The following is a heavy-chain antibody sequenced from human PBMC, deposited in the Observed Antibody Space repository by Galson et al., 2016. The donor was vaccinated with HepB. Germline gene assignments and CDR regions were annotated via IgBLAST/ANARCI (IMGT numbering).Heavy chain of an antibody. J-gene: IGHJ4*01. D-gene: IGHD5-12*01. Sequence: SLRLSCAVSGITVSGTYMSWVRQAPGKGLEWVSVIYRDGRTYYADSLKGRFTISRDSSKNMLYLQMNTLRAEDTAVYYCARVGGYDGYYFDFWGQGTLVTVSS. CDR2: IYRDGRT. V-gene: IGHV3-53*01. CDR3: ARVGGYDGYYFDF. CDR1: GITVSGTY.